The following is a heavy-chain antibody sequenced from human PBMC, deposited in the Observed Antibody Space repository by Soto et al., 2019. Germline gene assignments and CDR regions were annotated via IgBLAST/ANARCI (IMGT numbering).Heavy chain of an antibody. D-gene: IGHD3-10*01. CDR1: GGSIRSSSFY. J-gene: IGHJ3*02. Sequence: SETLSLTCTVSGGSIRSSSFYWGWIRQTPGKGLEWIGTIYYHGSTYYTPSLESRVSISIDTSNHQFFLRLSSVTAADTAVYFCARHTYYGSGSLWAFDIWGQGTMVTVSS. CDR2: IYYHGST. V-gene: IGHV4-39*01. CDR3: ARHTYYGSGSLWAFDI.